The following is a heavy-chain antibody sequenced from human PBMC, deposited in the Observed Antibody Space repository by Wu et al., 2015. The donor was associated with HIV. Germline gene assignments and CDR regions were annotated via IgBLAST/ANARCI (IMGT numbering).Heavy chain of an antibody. Sequence: QVQLEQSGAELKKPGSSVKVSCKVSGGSLTNYVITWVRQAPGQGLEWMGWINPNSGGTNYAQKFQGRVTMTRDTSISTAYMELSRLRSDDTAVYYCARELDCSSTSCHDYVGPGTLVHRLL. D-gene: IGHD2-2*01. V-gene: IGHV1-2*02. CDR3: ARELDCSSTSCHDY. J-gene: IGHJ4*03. CDR2: INPNSGGT. CDR1: GGSLTNYV.